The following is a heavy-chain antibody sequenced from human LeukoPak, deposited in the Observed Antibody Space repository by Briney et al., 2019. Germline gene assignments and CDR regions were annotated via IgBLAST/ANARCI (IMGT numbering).Heavy chain of an antibody. J-gene: IGHJ4*02. D-gene: IGHD5-18*01. V-gene: IGHV4-4*02. CDR3: ASQGYSYGFDY. CDR1: GGSISSSNW. Sequence: KPSETLSLTCAVSGGSISSSNWWSWVGQPPGKGLEWIGEIYHSGSTNYNPSLKSRVTISVDKSKNQFSLKLSSVPAADTAVYYCASQGYSYGFDYWGQGTLVTVSS. CDR2: IYHSGST.